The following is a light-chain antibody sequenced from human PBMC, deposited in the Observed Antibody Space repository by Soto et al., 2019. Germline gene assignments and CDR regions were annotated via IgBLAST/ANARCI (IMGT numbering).Light chain of an antibody. CDR2: LSSDGSH. V-gene: IGLV4-69*01. CDR1: SGHSSYA. CDR3: QTWDTGARVV. J-gene: IGLJ2*01. Sequence: QLVLTQSPSASASLGASVKLTCTLSSGHSSYAIAWHQQQPEKGPRYLMKLSSDGSHSKGDGIPDRFSGSSSGAERYLTISSLQSVDEADYSCQTWDTGARVVFGGGTKLTVL.